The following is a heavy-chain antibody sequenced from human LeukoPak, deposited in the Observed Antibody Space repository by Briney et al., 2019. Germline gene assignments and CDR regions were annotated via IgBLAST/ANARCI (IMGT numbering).Heavy chain of an antibody. CDR2: IYHSGST. CDR3: ARHYGP. J-gene: IGHJ5*02. Sequence: GSLRLSCAASGFTFSRYAMSWVRQAPGKGLEWIGSIYHSGSTYYNPSLKSRVTISVDTSRNQFSLNLSSVTAADTAVYYCARHYGPWGQGTLVAVSS. CDR1: GFTFSRYA. V-gene: IGHV4-38-2*01. D-gene: IGHD3-16*01.